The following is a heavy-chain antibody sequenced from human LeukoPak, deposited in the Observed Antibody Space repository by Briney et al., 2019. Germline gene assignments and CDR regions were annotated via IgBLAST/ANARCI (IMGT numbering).Heavy chain of an antibody. CDR2: INHSGST. CDR1: GGSFSGYY. J-gene: IGHJ4*02. CDR3: ARTNYGSGSYGY. D-gene: IGHD3-10*01. V-gene: IGHV4-34*01. Sequence: SETLSLTCAVYGGSFSGYYWSWIRHPPGKGLEWIGEINHSGSTNYNPSLKSRVTISVDTSKNQFSLKLSSVTAADTAVYYCARTNYGSGSYGYWGQGTLVTVSS.